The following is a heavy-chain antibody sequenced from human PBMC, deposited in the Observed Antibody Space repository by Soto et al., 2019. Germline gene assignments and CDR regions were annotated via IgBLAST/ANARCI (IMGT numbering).Heavy chain of an antibody. J-gene: IGHJ5*02. CDR3: ARVEAVLLWFGELLTNWFDP. CDR2: TSAYNGNT. D-gene: IGHD3-10*01. Sequence: QVQLVQSGAEVKKPGASVKVSCKASGYTFTSYGISWVRQAPGQGLEWMGWTSAYNGNTNYAQKLQGRVTMTTDTSTSTAYMELRSLRSDDTAVYYCARVEAVLLWFGELLTNWFDPWGQGTLVTVSS. V-gene: IGHV1-18*01. CDR1: GYTFTSYG.